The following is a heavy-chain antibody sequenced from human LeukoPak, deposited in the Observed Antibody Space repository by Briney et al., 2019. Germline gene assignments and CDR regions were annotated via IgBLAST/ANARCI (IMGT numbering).Heavy chain of an antibody. CDR2: IYPRDGST. Sequence: GESLKISCKASGYTFTSNYIHWVRQAPGQGLEWMGMIYPRDGSTSYAQKFQGRVTVTRDTSTSTVHMELSGLRSEDTAVYYCARDQEGFDYWGQGTLVTVSS. J-gene: IGHJ4*02. CDR1: GYTFTSNY. CDR3: ARDQEGFDY. V-gene: IGHV1-46*01.